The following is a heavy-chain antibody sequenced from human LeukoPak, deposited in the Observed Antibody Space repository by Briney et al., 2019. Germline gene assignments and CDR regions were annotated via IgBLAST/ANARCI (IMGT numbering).Heavy chain of an antibody. CDR2: ISYDGGNK. J-gene: IGHJ4*02. Sequence: GGSLRLSCAASGFTFSSYAMHWVRQAPGKGLEWVAVISYDGGNKYYADSVKGRFTISRDNSKNTLYLQMNSLRAEDTAVYYCARDGPYYDFWSGYFDYWGQGTLVTVSS. CDR3: ARDGPYYDFWSGYFDY. D-gene: IGHD3-3*01. V-gene: IGHV3-30-3*01. CDR1: GFTFSSYA.